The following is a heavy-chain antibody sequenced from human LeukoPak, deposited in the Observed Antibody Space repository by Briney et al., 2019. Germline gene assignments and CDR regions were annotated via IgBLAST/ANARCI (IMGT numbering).Heavy chain of an antibody. J-gene: IGHJ4*02. V-gene: IGHV4-39*07. Sequence: SETLSLTCTVSSGSISTSNYYWGGVRQPPGKALEWIGNIFYSGSTYYSPSLKSRVTISLDTSRNQFSLKLSSVTAADTAVYYCARDTYYYDSSGYLVFDYWGQGTLVTVSS. CDR2: IFYSGST. D-gene: IGHD3-22*01. CDR3: ARDTYYYDSSGYLVFDY. CDR1: SGSISTSNYY.